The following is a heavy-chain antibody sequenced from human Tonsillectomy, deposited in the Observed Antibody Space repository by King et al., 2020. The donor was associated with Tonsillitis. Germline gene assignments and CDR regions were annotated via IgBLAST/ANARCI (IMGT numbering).Heavy chain of an antibody. Sequence: VQLVESGAEVQKPGASVKVSCKPSGYTFTDYHLHWVRQAPGQGLEWVGCINGGSGGTYYAQTFQGRVTMTRNTSSSTAFMDLSRLTSDDTALYYCARETWFYDSWGQGTLVTVSS. CDR2: INGGSGGT. D-gene: IGHD2/OR15-2a*01. J-gene: IGHJ1*01. V-gene: IGHV1-2*02. CDR1: GYTFTDYH. CDR3: ARETWFYDS.